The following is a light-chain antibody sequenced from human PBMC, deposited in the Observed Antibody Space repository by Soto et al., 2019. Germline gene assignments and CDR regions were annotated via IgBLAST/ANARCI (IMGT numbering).Light chain of an antibody. CDR2: GAS. Sequence: IVMTQAPATLSVSPGERATLSCRASQSVSSNLAWYQQKPGQAPTLHNYGASAMASGIPARFSGSVSGTEFTLTISCLQSEDFAVYYCQQYENWPFAFGQGPKLEI. CDR1: QSVSSN. V-gene: IGKV3-15*01. J-gene: IGKJ2*01. CDR3: QQYENWPFA.